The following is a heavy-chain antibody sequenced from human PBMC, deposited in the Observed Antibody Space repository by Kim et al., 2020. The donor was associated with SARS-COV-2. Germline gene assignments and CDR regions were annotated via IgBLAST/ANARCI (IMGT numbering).Heavy chain of an antibody. CDR3: VKNRRSSIYSALGV. CDR2: LTPNGENT. V-gene: IGHV3-23*01. Sequence: GGSLRLSCAASGFSFSSFAMSWVRQAPGKGLEWLSSLTPNGENTYYADSVRGRFTISRDNSRNTLILQMHSLRAEDTAVYYCVKNRRSSIYSALGVWGQG. D-gene: IGHD3-3*02. J-gene: IGHJ6*02. CDR1: GFSFSSFA.